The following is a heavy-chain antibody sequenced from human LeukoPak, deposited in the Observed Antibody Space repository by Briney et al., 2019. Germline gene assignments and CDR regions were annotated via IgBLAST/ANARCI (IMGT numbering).Heavy chain of an antibody. Sequence: SQTLSLTCTVSGGSISSGGYYWSWIRQHPGKGLEWIGYIYYSGSTYYNPSLKSRVTISVDTSKNQFSLKLSSVTAADTAVYYCARHGYSYGYLGSDNWFDPWGQGTLVTVSS. CDR2: IYYSGST. J-gene: IGHJ5*02. D-gene: IGHD5-18*01. CDR1: GGSISSGGYY. CDR3: ARHGYSYGYLGSDNWFDP. V-gene: IGHV4-31*03.